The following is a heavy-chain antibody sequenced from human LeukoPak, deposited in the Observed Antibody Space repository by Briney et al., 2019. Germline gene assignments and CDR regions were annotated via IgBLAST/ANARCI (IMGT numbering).Heavy chain of an antibody. CDR1: GFTFSSYA. CDR3: ITGDDYVWGSYRSDY. CDR2: ISSSSSYI. V-gene: IGHV3-21*01. D-gene: IGHD3-16*02. J-gene: IGHJ4*02. Sequence: GGSLRLSCAASGFTFSSYAMSWVRQAPGKGLEWVSSISSSSSYIYYADSVKGRFTISRDNAKNSLYLQMNSLRAEDTAVYYCITGDDYVWGSYRSDYWGQGTLVTVSS.